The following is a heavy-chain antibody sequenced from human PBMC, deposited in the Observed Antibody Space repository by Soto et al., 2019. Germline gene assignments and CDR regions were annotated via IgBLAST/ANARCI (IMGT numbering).Heavy chain of an antibody. Sequence: ASMKVSCKAPGDTFTSYYLNWVRQAAGQGLEFMGVIIPHGGSTKYAQKFQGRITMTRDTSRSTVYMELSSLRSDDTAIYYCARSSGGNFGIIIEGSNWFDPWGQGTLVTVSS. CDR1: GDTFTSYY. CDR3: ARSSGGNFGIIIEGSNWFDP. J-gene: IGHJ5*02. V-gene: IGHV1-46*01. CDR2: IIPHGGST. D-gene: IGHD3-3*01.